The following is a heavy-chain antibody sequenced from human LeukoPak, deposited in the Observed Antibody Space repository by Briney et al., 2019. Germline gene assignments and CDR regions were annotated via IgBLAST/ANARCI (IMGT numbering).Heavy chain of an antibody. D-gene: IGHD2-15*01. CDR3: ARQEYCSGGSCYTWFDP. J-gene: IGHJ5*02. CDR2: IYPADSDV. V-gene: IGHV5-51*01. CDR1: GYSINNYW. Sequence: GESLKISCKGSGYSINNYWIGWVRQMPGKGLEWMGIIYPADSDVRYSPSFQGQVTISADKSISTAYLQWSSLKASDTAMYYCARQEYCSGGSCYTWFDPWGQGTLVTVSS.